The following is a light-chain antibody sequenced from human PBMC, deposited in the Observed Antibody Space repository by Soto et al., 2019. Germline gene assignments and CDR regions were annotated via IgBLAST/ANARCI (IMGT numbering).Light chain of an antibody. CDR2: DVS. V-gene: IGLV2-14*03. CDR1: NSDIGGYNY. J-gene: IGLJ2*01. CDR3: SSYTSRSTLGV. Sequence: QSALTQPASVSGSPGQSITISCTGTNSDIGGYNYVSWYQQHPGKAPKLMIYDVSNRPSGVFYRFSGSKSGNTASLTISGLQDEDEADYYCSSYTSRSTLGVFGGGTKLTVL.